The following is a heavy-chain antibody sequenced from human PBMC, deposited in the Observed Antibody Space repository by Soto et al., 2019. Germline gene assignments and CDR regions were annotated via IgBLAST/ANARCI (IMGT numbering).Heavy chain of an antibody. Sequence: VGSLRLSCAASGFTFSSYGMHWVRQAPGKGLEWVAVISYDGSNKYYADSVKGRFTISRDNSKNTLYLQMNSLRAEDTAVYYCAKAITIFGVVTSYYYYYGMDVWGQGTTVTVSS. J-gene: IGHJ6*02. CDR2: ISYDGSNK. CDR3: AKAITIFGVVTSYYYYYGMDV. CDR1: GFTFSSYG. D-gene: IGHD3-3*01. V-gene: IGHV3-30*18.